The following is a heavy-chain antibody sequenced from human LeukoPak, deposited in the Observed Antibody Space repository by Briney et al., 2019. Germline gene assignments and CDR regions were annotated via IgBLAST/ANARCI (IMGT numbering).Heavy chain of an antibody. J-gene: IGHJ4*02. Sequence: ASVKVSCKASGYTFTGYYIHWVRQAPGQGLEWMGWINPNSGGTNYAQKFQGRVTMTRDTSISTAYMELSRLRSDDTAVYYCASRPDVGATAGYWGQGTLVTVSS. V-gene: IGHV1-2*02. CDR2: INPNSGGT. CDR1: GYTFTGYY. D-gene: IGHD1-26*01. CDR3: ASRPDVGATAGY.